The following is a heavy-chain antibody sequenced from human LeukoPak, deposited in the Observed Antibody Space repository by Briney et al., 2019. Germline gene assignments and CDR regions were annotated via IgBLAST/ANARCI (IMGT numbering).Heavy chain of an antibody. D-gene: IGHD3-10*01. CDR1: GGSISSYY. Sequence: PSETLSLTCTVSGGSISSYYWSWIRQPPGKGLEWIGYIYYSGSTNYNPSLKSRVTISVDTSKNQFSLKLTSVAAADTAVYFCARGGYYGSGNDFRFDPWGQGTLVTVSS. V-gene: IGHV4-59*01. CDR3: ARGGYYGSGNDFRFDP. CDR2: IYYSGST. J-gene: IGHJ5*02.